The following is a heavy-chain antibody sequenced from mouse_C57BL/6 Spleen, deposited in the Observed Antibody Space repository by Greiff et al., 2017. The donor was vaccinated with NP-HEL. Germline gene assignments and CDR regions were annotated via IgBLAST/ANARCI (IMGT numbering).Heavy chain of an antibody. CDR1: GYTFTSYD. V-gene: IGHV1-85*01. J-gene: IGHJ2*01. CDR3: ARAGRAFDY. Sequence: QVQLQQSGPELVKPGASVKLSCKASGYTFTSYDINWVKQTPGQGLEWIGWIYPRDGSTKYNAKFKGKATFTVDTSSSTVFMELHSLTSEDSAVFFCARAGRAFDYWGQGTTLTVSS. CDR2: IYPRDGST.